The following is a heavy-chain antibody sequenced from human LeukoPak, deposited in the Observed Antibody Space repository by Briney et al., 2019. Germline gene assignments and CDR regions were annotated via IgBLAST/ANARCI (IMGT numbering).Heavy chain of an antibody. CDR2: INLGGPDT. J-gene: IGHJ5*02. Sequence: GGSPETSWKGSGSRFTSYWFGWGRQMPGKGLGGIGIINLGGPDTRYSPSCQGQVPISADKSISTGYLQWRSLKASDTAMYYGASLNIAAAGIGWFDPWGQGNLVSASS. D-gene: IGHD6-13*01. CDR3: ASLNIAAAGIGWFDP. V-gene: IGHV5-51*01. CDR1: GSRFTSYW.